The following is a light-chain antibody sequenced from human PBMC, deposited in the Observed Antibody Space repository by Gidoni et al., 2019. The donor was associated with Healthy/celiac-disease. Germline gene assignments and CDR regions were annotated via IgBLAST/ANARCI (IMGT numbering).Light chain of an antibody. CDR1: QSISSY. V-gene: IGKV1-39*01. Sequence: DIQMTQSPSSLSASVGDRVTITCRASQSISSYLNWYQQKPGKAPKLLIYAASSLQSGVPSRFSGSGSGTDFTLTSSSLQPEDFATYYCQQSYSTPRTFXQXTKLEIK. J-gene: IGKJ2*01. CDR3: QQSYSTPRT. CDR2: AAS.